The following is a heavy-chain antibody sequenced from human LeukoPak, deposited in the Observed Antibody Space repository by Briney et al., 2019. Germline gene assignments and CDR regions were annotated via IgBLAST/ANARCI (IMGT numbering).Heavy chain of an antibody. D-gene: IGHD3-22*01. CDR2: IIPILGIA. Sequence: SVKVSCKASGGTFSSYAISWVRQAPGQVLVWMGRIIPILGIANYAQKFQGRVTITADKSTSTAYMELSSLRSEDTAVYYCARDVDYDSRGYPDWGQGTLVTVSS. CDR1: GGTFSSYA. J-gene: IGHJ4*02. CDR3: ARDVDYDSRGYPD. V-gene: IGHV1-69*04.